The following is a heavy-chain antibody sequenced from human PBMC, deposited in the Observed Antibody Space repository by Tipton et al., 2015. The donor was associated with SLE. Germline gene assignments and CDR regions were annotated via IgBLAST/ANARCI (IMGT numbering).Heavy chain of an antibody. D-gene: IGHD7-27*01. Sequence: TLSLTCAVYGGSFSDYYWSWIRQPPGKGLEWIGEINHSGSTNYNPSLKSRVTISVDTSKNQFSLKLSSVTAADTAVYYCARGTGEGAFDIWGQGTMVTVSS. J-gene: IGHJ3*02. CDR2: INHSGST. V-gene: IGHV4-34*01. CDR3: ARGTGEGAFDI. CDR1: GGSFSDYY.